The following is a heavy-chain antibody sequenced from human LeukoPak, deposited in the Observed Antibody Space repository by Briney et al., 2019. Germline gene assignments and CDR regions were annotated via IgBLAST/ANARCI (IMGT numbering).Heavy chain of an antibody. Sequence: SETLSLTCTVSGGSISSYYWSWIRQPPGKGLEWIGYIYYSGSTNYNPSLKSRVTISVDTSKNQFSLKLSSLTAADTAVYYCAREPMAYYYDSSGSGGYYGMDVWGQGTTVTVSS. J-gene: IGHJ6*02. CDR2: IYYSGST. CDR3: AREPMAYYYDSSGSGGYYGMDV. V-gene: IGHV4-59*01. D-gene: IGHD3-22*01. CDR1: GGSISSYY.